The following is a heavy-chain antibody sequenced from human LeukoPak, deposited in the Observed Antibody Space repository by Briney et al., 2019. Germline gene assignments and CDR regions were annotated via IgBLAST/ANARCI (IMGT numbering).Heavy chain of an antibody. CDR2: LIPIFGTA. V-gene: IGHV1-69*13. J-gene: IGHJ6*02. Sequence: ASVKVSCKASGGTFSSYAISWVRQAPGQGLEWMGGLIPIFGTANYAQKFQGRVTITADESTSTAYMELSSLRSEDTAVYYCAGSRGYSYGYPRYYYGMDVWGQGTTVIVSS. CDR3: AGSRGYSYGYPRYYYGMDV. CDR1: GGTFSSYA. D-gene: IGHD5-18*01.